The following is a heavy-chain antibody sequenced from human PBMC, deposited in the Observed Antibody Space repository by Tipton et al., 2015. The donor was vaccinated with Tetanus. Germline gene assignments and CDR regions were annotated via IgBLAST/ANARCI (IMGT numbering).Heavy chain of an antibody. J-gene: IGHJ2*01. D-gene: IGHD4-17*01. CDR1: GDSISGYY. Sequence: TLSLTCTVSGDSISGYYWNWIRQPPGKGLEWIGYFYYGGSTNYNPSLKSRVTMSGDTSKNQFSLKLTSVTAADTAVYYCARGYVPADDYGDYHGRYFDLWGRGTLVTVSS. CDR2: FYYGGST. CDR3: ARGYVPADDYGDYHGRYFDL. V-gene: IGHV4-59*07.